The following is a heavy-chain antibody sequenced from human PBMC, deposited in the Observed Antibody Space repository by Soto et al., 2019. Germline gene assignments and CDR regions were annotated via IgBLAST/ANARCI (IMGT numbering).Heavy chain of an antibody. J-gene: IGHJ4*02. D-gene: IGHD6-19*01. V-gene: IGHV4-34*01. Sequence: QVQLQQWGAGLLKPSETLSLTCAVYGGSFSGYYWSWIRQPPGKGLEWIGEINHSGSTNYNPSLKSRVTISVDTSKNQFFLKLSSVTAADTAVYYCARGASSGCFDYWGQGTLVTVSS. CDR2: INHSGST. CDR3: ARGASSGCFDY. CDR1: GGSFSGYY.